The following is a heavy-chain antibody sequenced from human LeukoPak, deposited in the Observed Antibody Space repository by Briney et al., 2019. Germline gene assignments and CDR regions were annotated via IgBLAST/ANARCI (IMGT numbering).Heavy chain of an antibody. D-gene: IGHD2-2*01. V-gene: IGHV1-18*01. J-gene: IGHJ4*02. Sequence: ASVRVSCKASGYTFTSYGISWVRQAPGQGLEWMGWISAYNGNTNYAQKLQGRVTMTTDTSTSTAYMELRSLRSDDTAVYYCARDTGYCSSTSCPGFDYWGQGTLVTVSS. CDR1: GYTFTSYG. CDR2: ISAYNGNT. CDR3: ARDTGYCSSTSCPGFDY.